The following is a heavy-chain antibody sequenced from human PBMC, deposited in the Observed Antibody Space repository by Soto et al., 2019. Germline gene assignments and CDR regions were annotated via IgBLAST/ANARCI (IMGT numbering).Heavy chain of an antibody. CDR3: ARDKTGTTDGYFDY. CDR1: GYTFTSYG. J-gene: IGHJ4*02. Sequence: GASVKVSCKASGYTFTSYGISWVRQAPGQGLEWMGWISAYDGNTNYAQKLQGRVTMTTDTSTSTAYMELRSLRSDDTAVYYCARDKTGTTDGYFDYWGQGTLVTSPQ. D-gene: IGHD1-7*01. CDR2: ISAYDGNT. V-gene: IGHV1-18*01.